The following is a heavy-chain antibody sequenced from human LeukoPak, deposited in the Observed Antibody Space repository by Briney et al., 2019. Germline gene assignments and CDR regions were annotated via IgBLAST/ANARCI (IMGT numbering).Heavy chain of an antibody. D-gene: IGHD1-14*01. J-gene: IGHJ4*02. CDR3: ARGLWPEHSYTSDY. Sequence: GGSLRLSCAASGFSFSSYGMHWVRKAPGKGLEWVAGISYDGSNKYYGDSVKGRFTISRDNSKNTLYLQMNSLRAEDTAVYYCARGLWPEHSYTSDYWGQGTLVTVSS. CDR1: GFSFSSYG. CDR2: ISYDGSNK. V-gene: IGHV3-30*03.